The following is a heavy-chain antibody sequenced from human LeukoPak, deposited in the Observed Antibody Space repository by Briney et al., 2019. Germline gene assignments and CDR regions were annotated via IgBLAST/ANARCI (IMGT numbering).Heavy chain of an antibody. CDR2: IYHSGST. CDR1: GGSMSGSNW. Sequence: SETLSLTCAVSGGSMSGSNWWSWVRQPPGKGLEWIGEIYHSGSTNYNPSLKSRVTISIDKSKNQFSLKLSSVTAADTALYHCARVGSSYGYSGYFDYWGQGTLVTVSA. V-gene: IGHV4-4*02. J-gene: IGHJ4*02. CDR3: ARVGSSYGYSGYFDY. D-gene: IGHD5-18*01.